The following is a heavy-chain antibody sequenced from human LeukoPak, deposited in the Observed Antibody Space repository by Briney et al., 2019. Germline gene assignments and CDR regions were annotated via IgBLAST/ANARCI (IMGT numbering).Heavy chain of an antibody. Sequence: GGSLRLSCAASGFTFSSYSMNWVRQAPGKGLEWVANIKQDGSEKYYVDSVKGRFTISRDNAKNSLYLQMNSLRAEDTAVYYCASDPDPSTYCGGDCYSYWGQGTLVTVSS. J-gene: IGHJ4*02. CDR1: GFTFSSYS. V-gene: IGHV3-7*01. CDR2: IKQDGSEK. D-gene: IGHD2-21*02. CDR3: ASDPDPSTYCGGDCYSY.